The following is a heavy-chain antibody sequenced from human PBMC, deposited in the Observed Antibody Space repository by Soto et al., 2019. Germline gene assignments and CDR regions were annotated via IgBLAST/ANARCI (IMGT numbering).Heavy chain of an antibody. D-gene: IGHD1-26*01. J-gene: IGHJ2*01. CDR2: ISAYNGNT. CDR1: GYTFTSYG. CDR3: ARGPFAQAYPVGWYFDL. Sequence: QVQLVQSGAEVKKPGASVKVSCKASGYTFTSYGISWVRQAPGQGLEWMGWISAYNGNTNYAQKLQGRVTMTTDTSTSTAYMELRSLRSDDPAMYYCARGPFAQAYPVGWYFDLWGRGAMVTVSS. V-gene: IGHV1-18*01.